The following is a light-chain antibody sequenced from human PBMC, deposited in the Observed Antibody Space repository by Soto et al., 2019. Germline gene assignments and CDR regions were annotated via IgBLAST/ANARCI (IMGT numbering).Light chain of an antibody. J-gene: IGLJ2*01. V-gene: IGLV1-47*01. CDR3: AAWDDRLSGLV. CDR1: SSNIGSNY. Sequence: QSVLTQPPSASGTPGQRVTISCSGSSSNIGSNYVYWYHQLPGTAPKLIIYRNNQRPSGVPDRISGSKSGTSASLAIGGLRSEDEADYYCAAWDDRLSGLVFGRGTKLTVL. CDR2: RNN.